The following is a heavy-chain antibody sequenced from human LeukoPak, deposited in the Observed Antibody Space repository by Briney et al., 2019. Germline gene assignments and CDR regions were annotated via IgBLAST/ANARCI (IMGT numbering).Heavy chain of an antibody. Sequence: ASVKVSCKASGYTFTGYYIHWVRQAPGQGLEWMGWINTNTGNPTYAQGFTGRFVFSLDTSVSTAYLQISSLKAEDTAVYYCARVAAMVRGVKGYYYYMDVWGKGTTVTVSS. CDR2: INTNTGNP. CDR1: GYTFTGYY. J-gene: IGHJ6*03. CDR3: ARVAAMVRGVKGYYYYMDV. V-gene: IGHV7-4-1*02. D-gene: IGHD3-10*01.